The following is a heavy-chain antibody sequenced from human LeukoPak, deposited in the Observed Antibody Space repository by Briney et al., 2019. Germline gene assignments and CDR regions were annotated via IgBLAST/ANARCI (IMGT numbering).Heavy chain of an antibody. V-gene: IGHV4-59*01. Sequence: SETLSLTCTVSGGSISGYYWTWIRQPSGKGLEWIGDIHYSGSTNYNPSLKSRVTMSVDTSKRQFALKLSSVTATDTAVYYCARQTFSSGYRIFDYWGQGTLVTVSS. D-gene: IGHD3-22*01. CDR1: GGSISGYY. J-gene: IGHJ4*02. CDR3: ARQTFSSGYRIFDY. CDR2: IHYSGST.